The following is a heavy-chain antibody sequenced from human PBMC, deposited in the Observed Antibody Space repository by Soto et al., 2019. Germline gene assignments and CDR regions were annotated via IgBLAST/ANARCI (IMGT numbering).Heavy chain of an antibody. J-gene: IGHJ4*02. CDR1: GFTFSNYW. CDR3: ARGGLHAFYKDN. Sequence: EVQLVESGGGLVQPGGALRLSWAASGFTFSNYWMHGVRQAPGGGLLWVSRIDSYGSTTNSADSVKGRFTVSRDNARNTLYLPMNSLRAEETAIYYCARGGLHAFYKDNWGQGILVTVSS. CDR2: IDSYGSTT. V-gene: IGHV3-74*01. D-gene: IGHD3-10*01.